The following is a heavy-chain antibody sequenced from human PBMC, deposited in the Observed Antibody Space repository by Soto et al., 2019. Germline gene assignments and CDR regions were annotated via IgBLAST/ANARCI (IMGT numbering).Heavy chain of an antibody. CDR2: MSAHNGNT. Sequence: QVHLVQSGAEVKKPGASVKVSCKDSGYTFTSYGITWVRQAPGQGLEWMGWMSAHNGNTDYAQKLQSRIIVTRDTSTSTAYMELRSLRSDDTAVYYCARGRYGDYWGQGALVTVSS. J-gene: IGHJ4*02. CDR3: ARGRYGDY. V-gene: IGHV1-18*01. D-gene: IGHD1-1*01. CDR1: GYTFTSYG.